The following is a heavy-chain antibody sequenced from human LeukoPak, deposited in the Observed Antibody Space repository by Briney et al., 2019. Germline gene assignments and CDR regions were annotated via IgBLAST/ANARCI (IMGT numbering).Heavy chain of an antibody. V-gene: IGHV1-3*01. CDR1: GYTFTSYA. D-gene: IGHD3-10*01. J-gene: IGHJ3*02. CDR3: ARLAGHSGAFDI. Sequence: ASVKVSCTASGYTFTSYAMHWVRQAPGQRLEWMVWINAGNGNTKYSQKFQGRVTITRDTSASTAYMELSSLRSEDTAVYYCARLAGHSGAFDIWGQGTMVTVSS. CDR2: INAGNGNT.